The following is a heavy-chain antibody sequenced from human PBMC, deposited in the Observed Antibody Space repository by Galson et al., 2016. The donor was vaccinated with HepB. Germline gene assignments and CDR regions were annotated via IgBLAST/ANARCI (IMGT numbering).Heavy chain of an antibody. J-gene: IGHJ6*02. V-gene: IGHV3-64*01. CDR3: ARAAITMIVRSGMDV. CDR1: GFTFSSYA. Sequence: SLRLSCAASGFTFSSYAMHWVRQAPGEGLEYVSAISSNGGSTYYANSVKGRFTISRDNSKNALYLQMGSLRAEDMAVYYCARAAITMIVRSGMDVWGQGTTVTVSS. CDR2: ISSNGGST. D-gene: IGHD3-22*01.